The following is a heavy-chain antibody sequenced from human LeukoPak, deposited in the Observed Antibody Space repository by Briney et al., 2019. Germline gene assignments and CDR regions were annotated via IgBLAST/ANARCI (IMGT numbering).Heavy chain of an antibody. CDR3: ARGRRWAAAEIVY. CDR2: IYTSGST. D-gene: IGHD6-13*01. J-gene: IGHJ4*02. CDR1: GGSISSGSYY. V-gene: IGHV4-61*02. Sequence: SETLSLTCTVSGGSISSGSYYWSWIRQPAGKGLEWIGRIYTSGSTNYNPSLKSRVTISVDTSKNQFSLKLSSVTAADTAVYYCARGRRWAAAEIVYWGQGTLVTVSS.